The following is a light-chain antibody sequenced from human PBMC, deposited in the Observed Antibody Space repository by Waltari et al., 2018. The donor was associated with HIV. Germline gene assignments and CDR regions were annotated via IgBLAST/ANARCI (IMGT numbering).Light chain of an antibody. Sequence: IVLTQSPGTLSLSPGERATLSCRASQSVRTSYLTWYQQKPGQAPRLLIYGASTRAAGVPARFSGSGSGTDFSLIISRLEPEEFAVYYCQQFGSSALTFGGGTKVEIK. V-gene: IGKV3-20*01. CDR2: GAS. CDR3: QQFGSSALT. J-gene: IGKJ4*01. CDR1: QSVRTSY.